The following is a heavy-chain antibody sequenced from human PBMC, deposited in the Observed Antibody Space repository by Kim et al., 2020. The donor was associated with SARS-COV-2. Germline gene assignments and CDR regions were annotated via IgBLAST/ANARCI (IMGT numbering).Heavy chain of an antibody. D-gene: IGHD4-17*01. Sequence: GGSLRLSCAASGFTFSSYSMNWVRQAPGKGLEWVSSISSSSSYIYYADSVKGRFTISRDNAKNSMYLQMNSLRAEDTAVYYCASTRGRDYGDHTFDYWGQGTLVTVSS. CDR3: ASTRGRDYGDHTFDY. CDR1: GFTFSSYS. J-gene: IGHJ4*02. V-gene: IGHV3-21*01. CDR2: ISSSSSYI.